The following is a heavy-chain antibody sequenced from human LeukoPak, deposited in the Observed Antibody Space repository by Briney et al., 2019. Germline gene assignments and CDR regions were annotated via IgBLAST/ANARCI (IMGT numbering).Heavy chain of an antibody. CDR1: RFTFSSYA. J-gene: IGHJ4*02. V-gene: IGHV3-23*01. Sequence: GGSLRLSRAASRFTFSSYAMSWVRQAPGKGLEWVSAISGSGVITYYADSVKGRFTMSRDNSKNTLYLQMNSLRAEDTAVYYCAKEGYSSTWNADFDYWGQGTLVIVSS. CDR3: AKEGYSSTWNADFDY. D-gene: IGHD6-13*01. CDR2: ISGSGVIT.